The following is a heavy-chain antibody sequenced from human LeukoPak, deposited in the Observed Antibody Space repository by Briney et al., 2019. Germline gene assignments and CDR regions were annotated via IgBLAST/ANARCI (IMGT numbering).Heavy chain of an antibody. V-gene: IGHV1-24*01. CDR3: ATASRGYDYVPDY. CDR1: GYTLTELS. D-gene: IGHD5-12*01. J-gene: IGHJ4*02. Sequence: ASVKVSCKVSGYTLTELSMHWVRQAPGEGLEWMGGFDPEDGETIYAQKFQGRVTMTEDTSTDTAYMELSSLRSEDTAVYYCATASRGYDYVPDYWGQGTLVTVSS. CDR2: FDPEDGET.